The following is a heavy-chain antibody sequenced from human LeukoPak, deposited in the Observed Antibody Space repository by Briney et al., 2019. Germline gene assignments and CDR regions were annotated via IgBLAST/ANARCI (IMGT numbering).Heavy chain of an antibody. D-gene: IGHD6-13*01. Sequence: SVKVSCKASGGTFSSYAISWARQAPGQGLEWMGRIIPIFGTANYAQKFQGRVTITTDESTSTAYMELSSLRSEDTAVYYCARGGPTAAVYYYYMDVWGKGTTVTVSS. V-gene: IGHV1-69*05. CDR2: IIPIFGTA. CDR3: ARGGPTAAVYYYYMDV. CDR1: GGTFSSYA. J-gene: IGHJ6*03.